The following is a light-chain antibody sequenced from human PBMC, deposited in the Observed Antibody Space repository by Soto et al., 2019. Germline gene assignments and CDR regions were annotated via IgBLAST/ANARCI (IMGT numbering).Light chain of an antibody. CDR1: QGISSW. Sequence: DIQMTQSPSSVSASVGDRVTITCRESQGISSWLAWYKPKPGRAPKLLIYTASSLPSEVPSRFSGSGSGTDFTLTSNRLRPEDFATCYCQQANSFPHTVGGGTKVEI. J-gene: IGKJ4*01. CDR3: QQANSFPHT. CDR2: TAS. V-gene: IGKV1-12*01.